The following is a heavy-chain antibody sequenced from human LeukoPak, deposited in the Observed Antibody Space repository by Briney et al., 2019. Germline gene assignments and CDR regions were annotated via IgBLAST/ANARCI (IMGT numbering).Heavy chain of an antibody. J-gene: IGHJ4*02. CDR2: INTDGSST. CDR1: GFTLSTYW. CDR3: AREREYSGFY. D-gene: IGHD5-12*01. V-gene: IGHV3-74*01. Sequence: GGSLRLXCAASGFTLSTYWMHWVRQTPGKGLVWVSRINTDGSSTTYADSVKGRFTVSRDNAKNTLYLQMNSLRAEDTAVYYCAREREYSGFYWGQGTLVTVSS.